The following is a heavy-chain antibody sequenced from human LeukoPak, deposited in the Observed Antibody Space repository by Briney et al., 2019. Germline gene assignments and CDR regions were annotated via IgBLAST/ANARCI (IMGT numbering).Heavy chain of an antibody. Sequence: PSETLSLTCTVSGGSISSYYWSWTRQPPGKGLEWIGYIYYSGSTNYNPSLKSRVTISVDTSKNQFSLRLSSVTAADTAVYYCARDSSLLPGDEVEAFDIWGQGTMVTVSS. V-gene: IGHV4-59*01. J-gene: IGHJ3*02. D-gene: IGHD1-26*01. CDR2: IYYSGST. CDR3: ARDSSLLPGDEVEAFDI. CDR1: GGSISSYY.